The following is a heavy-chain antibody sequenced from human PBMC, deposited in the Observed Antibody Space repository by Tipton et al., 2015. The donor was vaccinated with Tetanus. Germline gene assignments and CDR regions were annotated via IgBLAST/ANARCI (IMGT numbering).Heavy chain of an antibody. V-gene: IGHV4-61*08. CDR2: VSYSGRT. CDR1: GGSVRSGDYS. CDR3: ARDQGGGRVVRLNWFDP. D-gene: IGHD6-6*01. Sequence: TLSLTCTVSGGSVRSGDYSWNWIRQPPGKGLEWLAYVSYSGRTNSNYSLKSRITISQDTSKNQFSLRLTSVTAADTAMYYCARDQGGGRVVRLNWFDPWGQGTLVTVSS. J-gene: IGHJ5*02.